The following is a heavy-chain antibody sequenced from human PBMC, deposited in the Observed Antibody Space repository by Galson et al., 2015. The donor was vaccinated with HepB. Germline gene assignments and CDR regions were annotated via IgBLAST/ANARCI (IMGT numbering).Heavy chain of an antibody. CDR3: ARLGMVRGVMEGWFDP. CDR2: IDPSDSYT. J-gene: IGHJ5*02. D-gene: IGHD3-10*01. CDR1: GYSFTSYW. Sequence: QSGAEVKKPGESLRISCKGSGYSFTSYWISWVRQMPGKGLEWMGRIDPSDSYTNYSPSFQGHVTISADKSISTAYLQWSSLKASDTAMYYCARLGMVRGVMEGWFDPWGQGTLVTVSS. V-gene: IGHV5-10-1*01.